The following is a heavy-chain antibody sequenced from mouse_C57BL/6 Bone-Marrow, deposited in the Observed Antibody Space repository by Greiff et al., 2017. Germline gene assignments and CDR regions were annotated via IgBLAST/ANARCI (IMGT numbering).Heavy chain of an antibody. CDR2: IYPGDGDT. Sequence: VQRVESGPELVKPGASVKISCKASGYAFSSSWMNWVKQRPGKGLEWIGRIYPGDGDTNYNGKFKGKATLTADKSSSTAYMQLSSLTSEDSAVYFCVRVLARDYWGQGTSVTVSS. V-gene: IGHV1-82*01. CDR3: VRVLARDY. J-gene: IGHJ4*01. CDR1: GYAFSSSW.